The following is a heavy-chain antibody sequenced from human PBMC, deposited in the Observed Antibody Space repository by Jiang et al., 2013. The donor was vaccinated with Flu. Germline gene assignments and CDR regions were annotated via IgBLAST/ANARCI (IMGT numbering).Heavy chain of an antibody. V-gene: IGHV5-10-1*01. CDR2: IHPTDSYT. J-gene: IGHJ4*02. Sequence: AEVKKPGESLSISCKGSGYSFTDYWISWVRHVPGKGLEWMGRIHPTDSYTHYSPSFQGHVTISGDKSISTAYLQWSSLKASDSGMYFCARHRPKIAVAGNFDYWGQGSLVTVSS. CDR3: ARHRPKIAVAGNFDY. D-gene: IGHD6-19*01. CDR1: GYSFTDYW.